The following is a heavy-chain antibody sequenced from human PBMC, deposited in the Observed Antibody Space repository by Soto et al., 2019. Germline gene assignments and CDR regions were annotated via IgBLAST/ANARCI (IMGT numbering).Heavy chain of an antibody. Sequence: PSETLSLTCAVYGGSFSGYYWSWIRQPPGKGLEWIGEINHSGSTNYNPSLKSRVTISVDTSKNQFSLKLSSVTAADTAVYYCARDHNDSSGYYWVYWGQGTLVTVSS. D-gene: IGHD3-22*01. J-gene: IGHJ4*02. V-gene: IGHV4-34*01. CDR3: ARDHNDSSGYYWVY. CDR2: INHSGST. CDR1: GGSFSGYY.